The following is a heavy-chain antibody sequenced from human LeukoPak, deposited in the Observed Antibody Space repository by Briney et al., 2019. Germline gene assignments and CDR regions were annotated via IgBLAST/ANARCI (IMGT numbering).Heavy chain of an antibody. Sequence: GRSLRLSCAASGFIFSSYAMHWVRQAPGKGLEWVAFISYDGSNKYYADSVKGRFTISRDNSKNTLYLQMNSLRAEDTAVYYCARRGYSYGYLGYYYYYYMDVWGKGTTVTVSS. CDR1: GFIFSSYA. D-gene: IGHD5-18*01. V-gene: IGHV3-30*01. CDR3: ARRGYSYGYLGYYYYYYMDV. J-gene: IGHJ6*03. CDR2: ISYDGSNK.